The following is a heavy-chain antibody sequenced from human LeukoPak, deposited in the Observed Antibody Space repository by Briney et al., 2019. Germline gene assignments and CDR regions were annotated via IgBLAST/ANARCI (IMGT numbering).Heavy chain of an antibody. V-gene: IGHV3-48*01. Sequence: GGSLRLSCAASGFTFSSYSINWVRQAPGKGLEWVSYISSSSSTIYYADSVKGRFTISRDNAKNSLYLQMNSLRAEDTAVYYCARAPELELRDTREFDYWGQGTLVTVSS. CDR3: ARAPELELRDTREFDY. CDR2: ISSSSSTI. D-gene: IGHD1-7*01. J-gene: IGHJ4*02. CDR1: GFTFSSYS.